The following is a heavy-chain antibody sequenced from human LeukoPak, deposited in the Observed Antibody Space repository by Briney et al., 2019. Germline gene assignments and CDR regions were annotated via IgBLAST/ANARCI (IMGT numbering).Heavy chain of an antibody. CDR2: IYHSGST. CDR1: GGSISSSNW. V-gene: IGHV4-4*02. CDR3: ARQQGGGLRYYASGSYYNFDY. D-gene: IGHD3-10*01. J-gene: IGHJ4*02. Sequence: SGTLSLTCAVSGGSISSSNWWSWVRQPPGKGLEWIGEIYHSGSTYYNPSLKSRVTISVDTSKNQFSLKLSSVTAADTAVYYCARQQGGGLRYYASGSYYNFDYWGQGTLVTVSS.